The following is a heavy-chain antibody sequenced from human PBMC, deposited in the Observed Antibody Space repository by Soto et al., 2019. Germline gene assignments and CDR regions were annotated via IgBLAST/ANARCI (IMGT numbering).Heavy chain of an antibody. J-gene: IGHJ4*02. V-gene: IGHV3-30-3*01. CDR3: ARAGGLLVDY. CDR1: GFMFSSYA. Sequence: QVQLVESGGGVVQPGRSLRLSCAASGFMFSSYAMHWVRQAPGKGLEWVAVKTYDGSNKYYADSVKGRFTISRDNSKNTLYLQRNSLGAEDTAVYYGARAGGLLVDYWGQGTLVTVSS. CDR2: KTYDGSNK. D-gene: IGHD1-26*01.